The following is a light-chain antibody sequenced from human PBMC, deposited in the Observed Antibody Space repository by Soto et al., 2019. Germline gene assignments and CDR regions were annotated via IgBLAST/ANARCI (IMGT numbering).Light chain of an antibody. CDR1: SGHTSYA. Sequence: QPVLTQSPSASASLGASVKLTCTLSSGHTSYAIAWHQQQPEKGPRYLMKPNRDGSHKKGDGIPDRFSGSSSGSERYLTISRLQSEAEGDYYCQTWGTGSVGFGGGTKVTVL. CDR2: PNRDGSH. V-gene: IGLV4-69*01. CDR3: QTWGTGSVG. J-gene: IGLJ2*01.